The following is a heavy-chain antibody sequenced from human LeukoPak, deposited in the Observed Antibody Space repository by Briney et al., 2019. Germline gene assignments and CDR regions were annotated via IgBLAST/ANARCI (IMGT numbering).Heavy chain of an antibody. D-gene: IGHD5-18*01. CDR2: IYYSGST. J-gene: IGHJ6*02. CDR3: ARDLYTADGMDV. Sequence: SETLSLTCTVSGGSISSGGYYWSWIRQHPGKGLEWIGYIYYSGSTYYNPSLKSRVTISVDTSKNQFSLKLNSVTAADTAVYFCARDLYTADGMDVWGQGTTVTVSS. V-gene: IGHV4-61*08. CDR1: GGSISSGGYY.